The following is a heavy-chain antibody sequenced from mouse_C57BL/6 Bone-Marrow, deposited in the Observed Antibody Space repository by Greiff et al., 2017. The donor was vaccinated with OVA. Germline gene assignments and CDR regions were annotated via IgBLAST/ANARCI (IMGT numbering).Heavy chain of an antibody. J-gene: IGHJ4*01. V-gene: IGHV2-6*01. D-gene: IGHD4-1*01. CDR2: IWGVGST. CDR1: GFSLTSYG. Sequence: QVQLKESGPGLVAPSQSLSITCTVSGFSLTSYGVDWVRQSPGKGLEWLGVIWGVGSTNYNSALKSRLSISKDNSKSQVFLKMNSLQTDDTAMYYCARSALRTGTGAMDYWGQGTSVTVSS. CDR3: ARSALRTGTGAMDY.